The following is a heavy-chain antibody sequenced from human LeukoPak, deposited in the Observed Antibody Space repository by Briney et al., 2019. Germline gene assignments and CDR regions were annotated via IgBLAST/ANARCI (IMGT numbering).Heavy chain of an antibody. CDR2: IIPIFGTA. CDR3: ARGSFGEARGIVREYYYYYMDV. D-gene: IGHD2/OR15-2a*01. V-gene: IGHV1-69*05. Sequence: SVKVSCKASGGTFSSYAISWVRQAPGQGLEWMGGIIPIFGTANYAQKFLGRVTITTDESTSTAYMELSSLRSEDTAVYYCARGSFGEARGIVREYYYYYMDVWGKGTTVTVSS. J-gene: IGHJ6*03. CDR1: GGTFSSYA.